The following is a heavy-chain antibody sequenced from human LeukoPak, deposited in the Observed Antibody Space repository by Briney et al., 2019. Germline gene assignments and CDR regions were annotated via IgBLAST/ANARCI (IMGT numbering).Heavy chain of an antibody. J-gene: IGHJ4*02. D-gene: IGHD2-15*01. CDR1: GGSFSGYY. Sequence: SETLSLTCAVYGGSFSGYYWSWICQPPGKGLEWIGEINHSGSTNYNPSLKSRVTISVDTSKNQFSLKLSSVTAADTAVYYCARGLHCSGGSCYSADYWGQGTLVTVSS. CDR2: INHSGST. V-gene: IGHV4-34*01. CDR3: ARGLHCSGGSCYSADY.